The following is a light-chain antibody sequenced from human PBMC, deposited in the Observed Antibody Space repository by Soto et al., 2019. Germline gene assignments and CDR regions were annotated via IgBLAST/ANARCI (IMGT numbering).Light chain of an antibody. V-gene: IGLV2-11*01. CDR1: SSDVGGYNY. CDR3: CSYAGSYTFV. Sequence: SVLTQPRSVSGSPGQSVTISCTGTSSDVGGYNYVSWYQQHPGKAPKLMIYDVSKRPSGGPDRFSGSKSGNTASLTISGLQAEDEADYYCCSYAGSYTFVFGTGTKVTVL. CDR2: DVS. J-gene: IGLJ1*01.